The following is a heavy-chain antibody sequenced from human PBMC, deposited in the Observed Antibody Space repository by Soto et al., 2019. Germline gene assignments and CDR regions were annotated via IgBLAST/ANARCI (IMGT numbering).Heavy chain of an antibody. CDR2: ISSSSSYI. CDR3: ARELGSGEPPHYYDSSGYPNAFDI. Sequence: GGSLRLSCAASGFTFSSYSMNWVRQAPGKGLEWVSSISSSSSYIYYADSVKGRFTISRDNAKNSLYLQMNSLRAEDTAVYYCARELGSGEPPHYYDSSGYPNAFDIWGQGTMVTVSS. J-gene: IGHJ3*02. CDR1: GFTFSSYS. D-gene: IGHD3-22*01. V-gene: IGHV3-21*01.